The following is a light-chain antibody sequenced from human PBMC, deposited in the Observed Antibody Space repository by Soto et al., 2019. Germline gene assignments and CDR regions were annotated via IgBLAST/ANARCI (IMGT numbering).Light chain of an antibody. V-gene: IGKV3-15*01. CDR1: QSVSSD. Sequence: EIVMTQSPASLSVSPGERVTLSCRASQSVSSDLAWYQQQSGQPPSLLIYGASTRATGIPARFTGSGSGTEFTLPINDLQSEDFAVYYCQQYERWPPLTFGGGTKVEIK. CDR3: QQYERWPPLT. J-gene: IGKJ4*01. CDR2: GAS.